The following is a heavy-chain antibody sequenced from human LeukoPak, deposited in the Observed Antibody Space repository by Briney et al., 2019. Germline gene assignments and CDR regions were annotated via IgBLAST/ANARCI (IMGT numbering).Heavy chain of an antibody. CDR3: ATGRPLRGYSYGSGANWFDP. CDR2: INHSGST. CDR1: GGPFSGYY. J-gene: IGHJ5*02. V-gene: IGHV4-34*01. D-gene: IGHD5-18*01. Sequence: PSETLSLTCAVYGGPFSGYYWSWIRQPPGKGLEWIGEINHSGSTNYNPSLKSRVTISVDTSKNQFSLKLSSVTAADTAVYYCATGRPLRGYSYGSGANWFDPWGQGTLVTVSS.